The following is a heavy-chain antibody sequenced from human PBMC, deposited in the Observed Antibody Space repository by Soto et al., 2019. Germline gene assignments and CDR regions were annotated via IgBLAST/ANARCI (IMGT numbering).Heavy chain of an antibody. D-gene: IGHD3-3*01. V-gene: IGHV4-34*01. J-gene: IGHJ4*02. Sequence: QVQLQQWGAGLLKPSETLSLTCAVYGGSFSGYYWSWIRQPPGKGLEWIGEINHSGSTNYNPSLKSRVTISVNTSKNQFSLKLSFVTAADTAVYYCARGGRVTIFGVAIGYYFDYWGQGTRVTVSS. CDR1: GGSFSGYY. CDR3: ARGGRVTIFGVAIGYYFDY. CDR2: INHSGST.